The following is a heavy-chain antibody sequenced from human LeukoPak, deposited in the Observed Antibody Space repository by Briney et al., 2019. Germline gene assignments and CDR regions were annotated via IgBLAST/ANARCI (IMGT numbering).Heavy chain of an antibody. CDR3: AGCHYDVLTGHRREFQY. V-gene: IGHV4-30-4*01. CDR2: VYYSGST. CDR1: SFSIVSGDYY. J-gene: IGHJ4*02. D-gene: IGHD3-9*01. Sequence: PSQTLSLTCTVSSFSIVSGDYYWTWIRQRPGKGLEWIGNVYYSGSTNYNPSLRSRVSISKDTSKNQFSLNLRSVTAADTALYFCAGCHYDVLTGHRREFQYWGPGSLVTVSS.